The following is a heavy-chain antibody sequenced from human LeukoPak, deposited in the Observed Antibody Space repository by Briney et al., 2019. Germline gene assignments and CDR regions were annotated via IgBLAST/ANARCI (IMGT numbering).Heavy chain of an antibody. CDR3: ARRALLYQLLLPARGASDI. V-gene: IGHV4-38-2*02. J-gene: IGHJ3*02. CDR2: IYHSGST. CDR1: GYSISSGYY. D-gene: IGHD2-2*01. Sequence: SETLSLTCTVSGYSISSGYYWGWIRQPPGKGLEWIGSIYHSGSTYYNPSLKSRVTISVDTSKNQFSLKLSSVTAADTAVYYCARRALLYQLLLPARGASDIWGQGTMVTVSS.